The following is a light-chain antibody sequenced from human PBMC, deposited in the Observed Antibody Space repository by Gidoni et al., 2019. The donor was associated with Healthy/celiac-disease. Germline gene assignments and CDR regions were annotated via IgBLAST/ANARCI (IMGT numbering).Light chain of an antibody. CDR1: SSDVGGYNY. V-gene: IGLV2-14*01. CDR2: DVS. Sequence: QSALTQPASVSGSPGQSSTISCTGTSSDVGGYNYVSWYQQHPGKAPKLRIYDVSNRPSGVSNRFSGSKSGNTASLTISGLQAEDEADYYCSSYTSSSTPVVFGGGTKLTVL. CDR3: SSYTSSSTPVV. J-gene: IGLJ2*01.